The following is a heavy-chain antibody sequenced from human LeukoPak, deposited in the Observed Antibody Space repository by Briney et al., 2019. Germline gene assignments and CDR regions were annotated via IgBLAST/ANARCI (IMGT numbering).Heavy chain of an antibody. CDR2: IQYSGST. J-gene: IGHJ4*02. CDR1: GDSVSGISFY. D-gene: IGHD3-22*01. CDR3: ARYYDRSGYWSTPHFDY. Sequence: SEALSLTCTVSGDSVSGISFYWSWIRQPPGKGLQYIGYIQYSGSTNYNPSLKSRVTISVDTSKNQFSLKLSSVTAADTAVYYCARYYDRSGYWSTPHFDYWGQGTLVTVSS. V-gene: IGHV4-61*01.